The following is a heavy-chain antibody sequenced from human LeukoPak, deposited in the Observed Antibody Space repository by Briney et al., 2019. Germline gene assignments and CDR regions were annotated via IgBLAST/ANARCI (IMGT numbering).Heavy chain of an antibody. CDR2: IYSGGST. J-gene: IGHJ4*02. Sequence: GGSLRLSCAASGFTVSSNYMSWVRQAPGKGLERVSVIYSGGSTYYADSVKGRFTISRDNSKNTLYLQMNSLRAEDTAVYYCAIAVAGPYYFDYWGQGTLVTVSS. D-gene: IGHD6-19*01. CDR1: GFTVSSNY. CDR3: AIAVAGPYYFDY. V-gene: IGHV3-66*01.